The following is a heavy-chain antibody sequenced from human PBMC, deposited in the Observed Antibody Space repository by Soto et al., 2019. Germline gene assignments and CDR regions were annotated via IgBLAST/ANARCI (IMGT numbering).Heavy chain of an antibody. J-gene: IGHJ6*04. CDR2: ISGSGDRT. D-gene: IGHD3-9*01. Sequence: GGSLSLSCECSGFTFRNYVMAWFRQAPGKGLEWVSGISGSGDRTFYADSVEGRFTVSRDNSKNTLYLQMNSLRAEDTALYYCAKPPTTKTTYDWYLELWAIGNSVTVGS. V-gene: IGHV3-23*01. CDR3: AKPPTTKTTYDWYLEL. CDR1: GFTFRNYV.